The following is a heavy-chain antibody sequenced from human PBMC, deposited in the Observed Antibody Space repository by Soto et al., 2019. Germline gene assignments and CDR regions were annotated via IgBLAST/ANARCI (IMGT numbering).Heavy chain of an antibody. CDR3: ARGGVDYAMDV. CDR2: IRKEANSYTT. V-gene: IGHV3-72*01. Sequence: GGSLRLSCAASGFTFSDHYMDWVRQAPGKGLEWVGRIRKEANSYTTEYATSVKGRFTISRDDSKNSLYLQMNSLKTEDTAVYYCARGGVDYAMDVWGQGTTVTVSS. D-gene: IGHD2-8*01. CDR1: GFTFSDHY. J-gene: IGHJ6*02.